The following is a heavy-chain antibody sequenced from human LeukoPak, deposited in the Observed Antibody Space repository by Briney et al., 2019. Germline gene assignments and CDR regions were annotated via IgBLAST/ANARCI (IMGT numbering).Heavy chain of an antibody. D-gene: IGHD1-26*01. CDR1: GGTFSSYA. CDR2: IIPIFGTA. J-gene: IGHJ5*02. CDR3: ARERVVGATTSWFDP. V-gene: IGHV1-69*05. Sequence: SVKVSCKASGGTFSSYAISWVRQAPGQGLEWMGGIIPIFGTANYAQKFQGRVTITTDESTSTAYMELSSLRSEDTAVYYCARERVVGATTSWFDPWGQGTLVTVSS.